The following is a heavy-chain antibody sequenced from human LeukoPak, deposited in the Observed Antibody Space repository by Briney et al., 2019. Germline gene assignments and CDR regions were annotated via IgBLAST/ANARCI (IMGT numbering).Heavy chain of an antibody. CDR3: ASLRANYYDSSGYENWFDP. CDR1: DDSMSSYY. J-gene: IGHJ5*02. CDR2: IYYSGST. D-gene: IGHD3-22*01. Sequence: SETLSLTCTVSDDSMSSYYWNWIRQPPGKGLEWIGYIYYSGSTNYNPSLKSRVTISVDTSKNQFSLKLSSVTAADTAVYYCASLRANYYDSSGYENWFDPWGQGTLVTVSS. V-gene: IGHV4-59*01.